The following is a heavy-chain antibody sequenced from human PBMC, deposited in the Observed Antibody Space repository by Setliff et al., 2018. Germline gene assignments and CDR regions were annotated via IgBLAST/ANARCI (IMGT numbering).Heavy chain of an antibody. CDR3: ARHYSNYVAQDDAFDI. V-gene: IGHV5-51*03. D-gene: IGHD4-4*01. CDR2: IYPGDSDT. J-gene: IGHJ3*02. CDR1: GYSFTSYW. Sequence: GESLKISCKGSGYSFTSYWIGWVRQMPGKGLEWMGIIYPGDSDTRYSPSFQGQVTISADKSISTVYLQWSSLKASDTAMYYCARHYSNYVAQDDAFDIWGQGTMVTVSS.